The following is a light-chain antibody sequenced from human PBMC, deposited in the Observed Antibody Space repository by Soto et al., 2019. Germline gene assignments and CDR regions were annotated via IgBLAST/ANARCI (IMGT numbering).Light chain of an antibody. CDR3: CSYAGSSPYV. Sequence: QSALTQPASVSGSPGQSITISCTGTSSDVGSYNLVSWYQQHPGKAPKLMIYEVSKRPSGVSNRFSGSKSGNTASLTISGLQAEDEADSSCCSYAGSSPYVFGTGTKVTDL. CDR2: EVS. V-gene: IGLV2-23*02. J-gene: IGLJ1*01. CDR1: SSDVGSYNL.